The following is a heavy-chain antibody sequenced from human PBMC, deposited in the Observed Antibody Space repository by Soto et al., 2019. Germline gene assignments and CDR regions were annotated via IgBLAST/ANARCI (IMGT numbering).Heavy chain of an antibody. Sequence: QLQLQESGPGLVKPSETLSLTCTVSAGSISSSSYFSGWIRQPPGKGLEWIGTIDYRGSTSYNPSLKTRVTISVDTSKNQFSLTLSSVTAADTAVYYCATRLYHSRGYYYVPYCGQGTLVTVSS. V-gene: IGHV4-39*01. D-gene: IGHD3-22*01. CDR3: ATRLYHSRGYYYVPY. CDR2: IDYRGST. CDR1: AGSISSSSYF. J-gene: IGHJ1*01.